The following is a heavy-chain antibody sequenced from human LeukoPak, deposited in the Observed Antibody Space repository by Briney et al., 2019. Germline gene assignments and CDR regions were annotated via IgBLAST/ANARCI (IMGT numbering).Heavy chain of an antibody. CDR3: ARDHAYCGGDCYNWFDP. V-gene: IGHV1-69*01. J-gene: IGHJ5*02. CDR2: IISIFGTA. D-gene: IGHD2-21*02. Sequence: ASVKVSCKASGGTFSSYAISWVRQAPGQGLEWMGGIISIFGTANYAQKFQGRVTITADESTSTAYMELSSLRSEDTAVYYCARDHAYCGGDCYNWFDPWGQGTLVTVSS. CDR1: GGTFSSYA.